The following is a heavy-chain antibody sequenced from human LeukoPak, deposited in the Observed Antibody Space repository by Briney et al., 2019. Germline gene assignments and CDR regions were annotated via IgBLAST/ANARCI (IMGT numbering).Heavy chain of an antibody. CDR1: VFCFSNYS. CDR3: ASTNYRGGTTGYNWFDP. Sequence: GGSVILSCAASVFCFSNYSINWVRHAPCKGLEWVADMSFDGSNEYYADSVKGRFTISRDNSKNTLYLQMNSLRAEDTAMYYCASTNYRGGTTGYNWFDPWGQGTLVTVSS. J-gene: IGHJ5*02. CDR2: MSFDGSNE. D-gene: IGHD1-26*01. V-gene: IGHV3-30-3*01.